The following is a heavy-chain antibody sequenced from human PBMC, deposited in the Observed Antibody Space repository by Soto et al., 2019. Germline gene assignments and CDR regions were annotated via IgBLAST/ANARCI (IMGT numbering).Heavy chain of an antibody. V-gene: IGHV4-59*01. D-gene: IGHD5-12*01. Sequence: SETLSLTCTVSGGSMNSYYWSWIRQPPGKGLEWLGYIYDGDSANYNPSLKSRVIISVDMSKNQFYLRLTSVTAADTAVYYCARYSGYEPYYFDYWGQGTLVTVSS. CDR2: IYDGDSA. J-gene: IGHJ4*02. CDR3: ARYSGYEPYYFDY. CDR1: GGSMNSYY.